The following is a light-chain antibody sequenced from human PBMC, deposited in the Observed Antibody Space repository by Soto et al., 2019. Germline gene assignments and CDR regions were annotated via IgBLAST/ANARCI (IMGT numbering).Light chain of an antibody. Sequence: ETGLTQSPATLSFSQGERATLSCRASQSISSYLAWYQQKPGQAPRLLIYDASNRATGIPARFSGSGSGTDFTLTISSLEPEDFAVYYCQQRSNWPPITFGHGTRLEIK. J-gene: IGKJ5*01. CDR2: DAS. CDR3: QQRSNWPPIT. CDR1: QSISSY. V-gene: IGKV3-11*01.